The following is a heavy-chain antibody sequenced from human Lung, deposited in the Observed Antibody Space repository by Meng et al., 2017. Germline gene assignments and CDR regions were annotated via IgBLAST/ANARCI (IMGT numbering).Heavy chain of an antibody. D-gene: IGHD2-21*01. CDR1: GYTFTAYY. J-gene: IGHJ4*02. CDR2: INPDTGDT. CDR3: ARDENISLGKLFGDY. Sequence: ASVKVSCKPSGYTFTAYYIHWVRQAPGQGHEWMGHINPDTGDTLYAQKFQGRVSMTGDTSISTAYVELSGLRSDDTAVYYCARDENISLGKLFGDYWGQGTLVTVSS. V-gene: IGHV1-2*06.